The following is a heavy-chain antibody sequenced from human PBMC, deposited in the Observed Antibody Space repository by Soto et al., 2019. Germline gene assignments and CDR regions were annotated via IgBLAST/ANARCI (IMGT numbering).Heavy chain of an antibody. CDR2: IYYAGST. CDR3: ARLGAFYQSLDP. J-gene: IGHJ5*02. V-gene: IGHV4-59*08. Sequence: QLQLQESGPGLVKPSETLSITCTVSGGSFSPNYWSWIRQPPGKGLEWVGYIYYAGSTSYNPSLKSRVTISLDTSQSQFSLSLSYVTAADTAVYYCARLGAFYQSLDPWGPGTLVTVSS. CDR1: GGSFSPNY. D-gene: IGHD3-3*02.